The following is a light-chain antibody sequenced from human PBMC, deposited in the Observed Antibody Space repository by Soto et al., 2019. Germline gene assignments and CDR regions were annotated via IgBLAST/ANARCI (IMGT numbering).Light chain of an antibody. J-gene: IGKJ1*01. CDR1: QSIGLA. Sequence: IGLTQSPPTLSLSPRERATLSCRASQSIGLAIAWYQHKPGQAPRLLIFDASQRATGIPARFRGSGSGTDFTLSISSLEPEDFAVYYCQQRTDRPPWTFGQGTKVDI. CDR3: QQRTDRPPWT. CDR2: DAS. V-gene: IGKV3-11*01.